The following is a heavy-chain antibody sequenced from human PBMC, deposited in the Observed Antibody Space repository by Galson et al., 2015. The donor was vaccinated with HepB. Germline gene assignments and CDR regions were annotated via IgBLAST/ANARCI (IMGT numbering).Heavy chain of an antibody. D-gene: IGHD6-13*01. CDR2: IGTAGDT. V-gene: IGHV3-13*01. CDR1: GFTLSSYD. CDR3: ARGLAAAGTGDHYYYYYGMDV. J-gene: IGHJ6*02. Sequence: SLRLSCAASGFTLSSYDMHWVRQATGKGLEWVSAIGTAGDTYYPGSVKGRFTISRENAKNSLYLQMNSLRAGDTAVYYCARGLAAAGTGDHYYYYYGMDVWGQGTTVTVSS.